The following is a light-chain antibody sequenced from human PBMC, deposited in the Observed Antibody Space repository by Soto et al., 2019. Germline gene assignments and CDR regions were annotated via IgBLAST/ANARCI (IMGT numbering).Light chain of an antibody. CDR3: SSYTSSSTLGV. V-gene: IGLV2-14*03. CDR2: DVS. J-gene: IGLJ1*01. Sequence: QSVLTQPASVSGSPGQSITISCTGSNNDVGAYNYVSWYQQLPGKAPKLMIYDVSNRPSGVSDRFSGSKSGNTASLPISGFQAEDEADYYCSSYTSSSTLGVFETGTKVTVL. CDR1: NNDVGAYNY.